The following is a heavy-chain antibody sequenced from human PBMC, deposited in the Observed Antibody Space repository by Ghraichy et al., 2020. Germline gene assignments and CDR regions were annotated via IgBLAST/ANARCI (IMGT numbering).Heavy chain of an antibody. D-gene: IGHD1-26*01. V-gene: IGHV3-11*01. CDR2: ISGSGITR. Sequence: GGSLRLSCAASGFTFSDYYMTWIRQAPGKGLEWVSYISGSGITREYADSLKARFTISRDNAKTSMYLQMDSLRVEDTAVYYCVRVHSGGWPHAFDIWGQGTMVTVSS. CDR3: VRVHSGGWPHAFDI. CDR1: GFTFSDYY. J-gene: IGHJ3*02.